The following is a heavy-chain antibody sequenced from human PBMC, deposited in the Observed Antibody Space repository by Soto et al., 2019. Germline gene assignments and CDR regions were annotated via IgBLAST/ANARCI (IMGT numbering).Heavy chain of an antibody. Sequence: SQTVALSCAISRGSVSTNTADWNWIRQSPSRGLEWLGRTYYRSKWIYDYAVSMKGRITVTPDTSKNQFSLHLNSVTPDDTAVYYCTREELERRFDYWGQGALVTVSS. CDR2: TYYRSKWIY. D-gene: IGHD1-1*01. V-gene: IGHV6-1*01. J-gene: IGHJ4*02. CDR3: TREELERRFDY. CDR1: RGSVSTNTAD.